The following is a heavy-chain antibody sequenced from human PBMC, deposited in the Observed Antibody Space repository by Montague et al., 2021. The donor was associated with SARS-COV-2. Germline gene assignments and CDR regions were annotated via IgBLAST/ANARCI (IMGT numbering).Heavy chain of an antibody. Sequence: SETLSLTCTVSGGSIRTSSYYWGWIRQPPGKGLDWIGSIYYSGSTYYNPSLKSRVTTSVDTSKNQFSLKPSSVTAADTAVYYCAMRGGALDAFDIWGQGTMVIVSS. J-gene: IGHJ3*02. CDR1: GGSIRTSSYY. CDR2: IYYSGST. D-gene: IGHD4-17*01. V-gene: IGHV4-39*01. CDR3: AMRGGALDAFDI.